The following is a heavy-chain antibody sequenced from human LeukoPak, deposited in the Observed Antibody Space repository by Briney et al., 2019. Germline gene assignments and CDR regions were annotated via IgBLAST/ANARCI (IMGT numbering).Heavy chain of an antibody. CDR1: GGSISSGGYY. CDR2: IYYSGST. CDR3: ARGDSSGYYRYWYFDL. V-gene: IGHV4-31*03. Sequence: PSETLSLTCTVSGGSISSGGYYWSCIRQHPGKGLERIGYIYYSGSTYYNPSLKSRVTISVDTSKNQFSLKLSSVTAADTAVYCCARGDSSGYYRYWYFDLWGSATLVTVSS. D-gene: IGHD3-22*01. J-gene: IGHJ2*01.